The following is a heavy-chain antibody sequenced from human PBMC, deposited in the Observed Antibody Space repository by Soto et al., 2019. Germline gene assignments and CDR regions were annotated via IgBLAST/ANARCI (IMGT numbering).Heavy chain of an antibody. Sequence: ETLSLTCAVSGDSVSNDNYYWSWIRQPPGKGLEWIGYIYYSGTTNYNSYLKSRLSLSVDMSKNQFSLKLASVTAADTAVYFCARSQRGRTAFTFDYWGQGALVTVSS. CDR3: ARSQRGRTAFTFDY. J-gene: IGHJ4*02. V-gene: IGHV4-61*01. CDR1: GDSVSNDNYY. D-gene: IGHD3-16*01. CDR2: IYYSGTT.